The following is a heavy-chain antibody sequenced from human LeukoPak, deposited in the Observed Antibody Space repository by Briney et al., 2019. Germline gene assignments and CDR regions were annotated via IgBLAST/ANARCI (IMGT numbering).Heavy chain of an antibody. J-gene: IGHJ5*02. D-gene: IGHD3-9*01. Sequence: ASVKVSCKASGGTFSTYAITWVRQAPGQGLEWMGGFDPEDGETIYAQNFQGRVTMTEDTSTDTAYMELSSLRSEDAAVYYCTTGRPSRYADWLATHNWFDPWGQGTLVTVSS. CDR2: FDPEDGET. CDR3: TTGRPSRYADWLATHNWFDP. V-gene: IGHV1-24*01. CDR1: GGTFSTYA.